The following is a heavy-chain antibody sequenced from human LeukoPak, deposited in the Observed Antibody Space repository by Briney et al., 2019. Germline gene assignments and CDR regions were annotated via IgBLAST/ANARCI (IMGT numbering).Heavy chain of an antibody. J-gene: IGHJ4*02. V-gene: IGHV4-30-2*02. D-gene: IGHD1-7*01. CDR3: ASISTTLELPIY. CDR2: IYHSGST. Sequence: SQTLSLTCTVSGGSISSGGYYWSWIRQPPGKGLEWIGYIYHSGSTYYNPSLKSRVTISVDTSKNQFSLKLSSVTAADTAVYYCASISTTLELPIYWGQGTLVTVSS. CDR1: GGSISSGGYY.